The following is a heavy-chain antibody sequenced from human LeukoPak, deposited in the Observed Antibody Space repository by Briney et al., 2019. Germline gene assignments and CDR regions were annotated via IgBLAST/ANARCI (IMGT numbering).Heavy chain of an antibody. CDR3: ASRRSGYHVDY. J-gene: IGHJ4*02. V-gene: IGHV3-64*04. CDR1: GFTFSNSA. CDR2: ISSNGGST. D-gene: IGHD3-22*01. Sequence: PGGSLRLSCSASGFTFSNSAMYWVRQAPGKELEYVSAISSNGGSTYYADSVKGRFTISRDNAKNSLFLQMNSLRAEDTAVYYCASRRSGYHVDYWGQGTQVTVSS.